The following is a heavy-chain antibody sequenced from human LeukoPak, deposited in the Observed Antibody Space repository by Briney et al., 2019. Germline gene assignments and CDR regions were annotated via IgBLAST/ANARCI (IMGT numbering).Heavy chain of an antibody. CDR2: INPSGGST. Sequence: ASVKVSCKASGYTFTTHDINWVRQAPGQGLEWMGIINPSGGSTSYAQKFQGRVTMTRDTSTSTVYMELSSLRSEDTAVYYCARTVSTGNSGWNWFDPWGQGTLVTVSS. CDR1: GYTFTTHD. J-gene: IGHJ5*02. CDR3: ARTVSTGNSGWNWFDP. D-gene: IGHD5/OR15-5a*01. V-gene: IGHV1-46*01.